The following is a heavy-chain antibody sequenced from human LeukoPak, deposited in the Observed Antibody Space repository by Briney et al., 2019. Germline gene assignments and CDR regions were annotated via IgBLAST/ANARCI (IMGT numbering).Heavy chain of an antibody. J-gene: IGHJ4*02. CDR2: IYSGGSA. V-gene: IGHV3-53*01. CDR3: ASSPVAGTGY. D-gene: IGHD6-19*01. CDR1: GFTFSSSY. Sequence: GGSLRLSCAASGFTFSSSYMNWVRQAPGKGLEWVSVIYSGGSAYHSDSVKGRFTISIDNSKNTLYLQMNSMRAEDTAVYYCASSPVAGTGYWGQGTLVTVSS.